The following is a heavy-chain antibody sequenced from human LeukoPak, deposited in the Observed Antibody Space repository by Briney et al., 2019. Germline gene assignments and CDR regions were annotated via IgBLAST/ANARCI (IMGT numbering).Heavy chain of an antibody. D-gene: IGHD6-13*01. V-gene: IGHV5-10-1*01. CDR3: ARHRQAAAGLFDY. CDR2: IDPSDSYT. Sequence: GESLKISCKGSGYSFTSYWISLVRQMPGKGLEGMGMIDPSDSYTNYSPSFQGHVTISADKSISTAYLQWSSLKASDTAMYYCARHRQAAAGLFDYWGQGTLVTVSS. CDR1: GYSFTSYW. J-gene: IGHJ4*02.